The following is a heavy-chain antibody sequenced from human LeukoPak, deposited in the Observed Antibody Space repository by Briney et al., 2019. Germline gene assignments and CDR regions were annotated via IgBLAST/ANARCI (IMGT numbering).Heavy chain of an antibody. V-gene: IGHV4-39*07. CDR2: IYYSGST. D-gene: IGHD1-26*01. CDR1: GGSISSSSYY. CDR3: ARKYSGSYYWFDP. Sequence: SETLSLTCTVSGGSISSSSYYWGWIRQPPGKGLEWIGSIYYSGSTYYNPSLKSRVTISVDTSKNQFSLKLSSVIAADTAVYYCARKYSGSYYWFDPWGQGTLVTVSS. J-gene: IGHJ5*02.